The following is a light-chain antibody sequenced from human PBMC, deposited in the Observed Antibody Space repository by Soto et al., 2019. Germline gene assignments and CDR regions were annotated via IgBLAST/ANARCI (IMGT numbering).Light chain of an antibody. J-gene: IGLJ2*01. CDR2: DVS. Sequence: QSVLTQPASVSGSPGQSITISCTGTSSDVGGYNYVSWYQQHPGKAPKLMIYDVSNRPSGVSNRFSGSKSGNTASLTISGLQAEDEADYYCSSYTSSSNVVFGGGNKLTVL. CDR3: SSYTSSSNVV. CDR1: SSDVGGYNY. V-gene: IGLV2-14*01.